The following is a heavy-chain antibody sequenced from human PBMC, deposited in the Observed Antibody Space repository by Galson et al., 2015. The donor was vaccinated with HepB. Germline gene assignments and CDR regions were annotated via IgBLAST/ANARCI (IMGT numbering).Heavy chain of an antibody. Sequence: TLSLTFAVSGGSMSSGGYSWSWIRQPPGKGLEWIGYIYHSGNIYYNSSLKSRVTISVDRSKNQFSLKLSSVTAADTAVYYCARGPPLGYWGQGTLVTVSS. CDR1: GGSMSSGGYS. V-gene: IGHV4-30-2*01. D-gene: IGHD3-16*01. CDR2: IYHSGNI. CDR3: ARGPPLGY. J-gene: IGHJ4*02.